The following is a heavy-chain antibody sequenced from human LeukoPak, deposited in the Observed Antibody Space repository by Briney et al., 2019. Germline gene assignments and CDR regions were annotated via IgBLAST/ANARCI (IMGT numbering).Heavy chain of an antibody. CDR3: ASHSGYDIQKRDY. J-gene: IGHJ4*02. V-gene: IGHV3-21*01. CDR2: ISSSSSYI. D-gene: IGHD5-12*01. CDR1: GFTFSSYS. Sequence: GGSLRLSCAASGFTFSSYSMNWVRQAPGKGLEWVSSISSSSSYIYYADPVKGRFTISRDNAKNSLYLQMNSLRAEDTAVYYCASHSGYDIQKRDYWGQGTLVTVSS.